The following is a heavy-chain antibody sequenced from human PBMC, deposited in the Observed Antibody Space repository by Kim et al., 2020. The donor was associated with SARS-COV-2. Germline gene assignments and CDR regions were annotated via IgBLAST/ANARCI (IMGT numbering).Heavy chain of an antibody. V-gene: IGHV3-23*01. Sequence: GGSLRLSCAASGFTFSSYAMSWVRQAPGKGLEWVSAISGSGGSTYYADSVKGRFTISRDNSKNTLYLQMNSLRAEDTAVYYCAKMVMATIKDYYYYYGMDVWGQGTTVTVSS. CDR1: GFTFSSYA. D-gene: IGHD5-12*01. J-gene: IGHJ6*02. CDR3: AKMVMATIKDYYYYYGMDV. CDR2: ISGSGGST.